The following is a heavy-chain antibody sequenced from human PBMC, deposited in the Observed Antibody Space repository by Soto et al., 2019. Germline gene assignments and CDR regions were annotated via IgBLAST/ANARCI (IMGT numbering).Heavy chain of an antibody. Sequence: PSETLSLTCAVYCGSFSGYYWSWIRQPPGKGLEWIGEINHSGSTNYNPSLKSRVTISVDTSKNQFSLKLSSVTAADTAVYYCARGLGVVVEAANVPETANPHPLYYFDYRGQGTLVTVSS. CDR1: CGSFSGYY. J-gene: IGHJ4*02. D-gene: IGHD2-15*01. CDR2: INHSGST. V-gene: IGHV4-34*01. CDR3: ARGLGVVVEAANVPETANPHPLYYFDY.